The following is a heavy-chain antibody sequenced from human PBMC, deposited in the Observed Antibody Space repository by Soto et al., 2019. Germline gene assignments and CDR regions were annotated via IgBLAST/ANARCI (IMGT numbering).Heavy chain of an antibody. CDR3: AKDIRQWLGMYYFDY. J-gene: IGHJ4*02. V-gene: IGHV3-9*01. Sequence: SLRLSCAASGFTFVDYAMHWVRQAPGKGLGWVSGISWNSGSIGYADSVKGRFTISRDNAKNSLYLQMNSLRAEDTALYYCAKDIRQWLGMYYFDYWGQGTLGTVSS. CDR1: GFTFVDYA. CDR2: ISWNSGSI. D-gene: IGHD6-19*01.